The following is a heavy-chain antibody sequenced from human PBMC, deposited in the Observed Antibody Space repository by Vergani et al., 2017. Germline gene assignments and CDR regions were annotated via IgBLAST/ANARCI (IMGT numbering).Heavy chain of an antibody. V-gene: IGHV1-18*01. CDR2: ISAYNGNT. J-gene: IGHJ3*02. CDR3: ARDSRPYSGSGNLTGYDAFDI. D-gene: IGHD7-27*01. CDR1: GYTFTSYG. Sequence: QVQLVQSGAEVKKPGASVKVSCKASGYTFTSYGISWVRQAPGQGLEWMGWISAYNGNTNYAQKLQGRVTMTTDTSTSTAYMELSRLRSDDTAVYYCARDSRPYSGSGNLTGYDAFDIWGQGTMVTVSS.